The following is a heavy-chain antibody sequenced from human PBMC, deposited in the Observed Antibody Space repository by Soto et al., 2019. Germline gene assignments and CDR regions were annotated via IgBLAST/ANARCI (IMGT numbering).Heavy chain of an antibody. CDR3: ARGGRGSYYFDY. Sequence: GSLRLSCAASGFTFSSYAMHWVRQAPGKGLDYVSAISSNGGSTYYANSVKGRFTISRDNSKNTLYLQMGSLRAEDMAVYYCARGGRGSYYFDYWGQGTLVTVSS. CDR2: ISSNGGST. V-gene: IGHV3-64*01. CDR1: GFTFSSYA. J-gene: IGHJ4*02. D-gene: IGHD1-26*01.